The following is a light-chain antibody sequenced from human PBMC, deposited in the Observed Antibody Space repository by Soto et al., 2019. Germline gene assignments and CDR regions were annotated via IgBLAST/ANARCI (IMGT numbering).Light chain of an antibody. V-gene: IGKV1-39*01. J-gene: IGKJ1*01. CDR2: AAS. CDR1: QSISSY. CDR3: QQYNSYPWT. Sequence: IQMTQSPPSLSASVGDRVTITCRASQSISSYLNWYQQKPGKAPKLLIYAASSLQSGVPSRFSGSGSGTEFTLTITSLQPDDFATYYCQQYNSYPWTFGQGTKVDIK.